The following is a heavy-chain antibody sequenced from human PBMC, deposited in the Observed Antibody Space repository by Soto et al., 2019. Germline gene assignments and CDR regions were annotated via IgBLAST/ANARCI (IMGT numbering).Heavy chain of an antibody. V-gene: IGHV3-23*01. J-gene: IGHJ5*02. CDR3: ATTWGSTVTHNWFDP. CDR2: ISGSGGST. D-gene: IGHD4-4*01. Sequence: GGSLRLSCAASGFTFSSYAMSWVRQAPGKGLEWVSAISGSGGSTYYADSVKGRFTISRDNSKNTLYLQMNSLRAEDTAVYYCATTWGSTVTHNWFDPWGQGTLVTVSS. CDR1: GFTFSSYA.